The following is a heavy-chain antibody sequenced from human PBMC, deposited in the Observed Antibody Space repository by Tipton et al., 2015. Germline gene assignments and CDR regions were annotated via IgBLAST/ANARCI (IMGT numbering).Heavy chain of an antibody. Sequence: TLSLTCTVSGGSVSSGSYYWNWIRQPPGKGLEWIGYIYYFGSTNYNPSLKSRVTISIDTSKNQFSLKLSSVTAADTAVYYCAREKRISIFGVLIPHFDFWGQGALVSVSS. CDR2: IYYFGST. J-gene: IGHJ4*02. V-gene: IGHV4-61*01. D-gene: IGHD3-3*01. CDR1: GGSVSSGSYY. CDR3: AREKRISIFGVLIPHFDF.